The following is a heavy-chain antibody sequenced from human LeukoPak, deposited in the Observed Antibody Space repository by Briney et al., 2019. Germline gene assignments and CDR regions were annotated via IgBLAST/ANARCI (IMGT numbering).Heavy chain of an antibody. CDR3: GRPYGSGNYYNLGLDY. Sequence: SVKVSCKASGGTFSDYAFIWVRRAPGQGLEVMGRIFPAFGSVTYAQKFHDRVTISADESTSTVFVEVNSLRFEDTAIYYCGRPYGSGNYYNLGLDYWGQGTPVTVSS. J-gene: IGHJ4*02. CDR1: GGTFSDYA. CDR2: IFPAFGSV. D-gene: IGHD3-10*01. V-gene: IGHV1-69*13.